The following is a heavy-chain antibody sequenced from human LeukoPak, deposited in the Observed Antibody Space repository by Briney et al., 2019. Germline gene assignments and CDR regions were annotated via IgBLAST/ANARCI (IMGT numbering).Heavy chain of an antibody. CDR3: ARVRIEYYDFWSGYYDV. Sequence: PSETLSLTCAVYGGSFSGYYWSWIRQPPGKGLEWIGEINHSGSTNYNPSLKSRVTISVDTSKNQFSLKLSSVTAADTAVYYCARVRIEYYDFWSGYYDVWGQGTTVTVSS. J-gene: IGHJ6*02. V-gene: IGHV4-34*01. CDR1: GGSFSGYY. CDR2: INHSGST. D-gene: IGHD3-3*01.